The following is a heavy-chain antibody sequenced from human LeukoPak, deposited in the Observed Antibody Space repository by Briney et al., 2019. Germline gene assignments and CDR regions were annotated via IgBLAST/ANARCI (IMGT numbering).Heavy chain of an antibody. CDR2: IYYSGST. V-gene: IGHV4-39*02. CDR3: ARERTIVVPAAIQVKYYYYYYMDV. Sequence: SETLSLTCTVSGGSISSSSYYWGWIRQPPGKGLEWIGSIYYSGSTYYNPSLKSRVTISVDTSKNQFSLKLSSVTAADTAVYYCARERTIVVPAAIQVKYYYYYYMDVWGKGTTVTVSS. J-gene: IGHJ6*03. CDR1: GGSISSSSYY. D-gene: IGHD2-2*02.